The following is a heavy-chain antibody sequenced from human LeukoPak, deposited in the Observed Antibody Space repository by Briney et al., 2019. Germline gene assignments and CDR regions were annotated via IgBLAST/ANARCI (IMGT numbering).Heavy chain of an antibody. D-gene: IGHD3-22*01. V-gene: IGHV4-59*01. CDR3: ARGSTARYYYDSSGYYRGAVDY. J-gene: IGHJ4*02. CDR2: IYCSGST. Sequence: KPSETLSLTCTVPGGSISSYYWSWIRQPPGKGLEWIGYIYCSGSTNYNPSLKSRVTISVDTSKNQFSLKLSSVTAADTAVYYCARGSTARYYYDSSGYYRGAVDYWGQGTLVTISS. CDR1: GGSISSYY.